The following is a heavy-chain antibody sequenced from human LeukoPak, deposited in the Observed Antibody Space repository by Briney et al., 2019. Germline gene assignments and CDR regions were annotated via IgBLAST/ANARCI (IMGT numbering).Heavy chain of an antibody. CDR2: IKQDGSEK. CDR3: ARLIWFGELSEYYYYMDV. CDR1: GFTFGSYW. V-gene: IGHV3-7*01. J-gene: IGHJ6*03. Sequence: GGSLRLSCAASGFTFGSYWMSWVRQAPGKGLEWVANIKQDGSEKYYVDSVKGRFTISRDNAKNSLYLQMNSLRAEDTAVYYCARLIWFGELSEYYYYMDVWGKGTTVTVSS. D-gene: IGHD3-10*01.